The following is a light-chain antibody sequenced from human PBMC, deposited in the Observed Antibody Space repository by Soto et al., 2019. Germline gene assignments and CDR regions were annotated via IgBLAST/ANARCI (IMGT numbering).Light chain of an antibody. CDR2: LGS. Sequence: DIVMTQSPLSLPVTPGEPASISRVSSQSLLHTIGYNYLDWYLQKKGQSPQILIYLGSNRDSGVSDRFSGSGSGTDFTLQLSRVEAEDVSVYYGMQALQTPVTFGQGTRLEIK. J-gene: IGKJ5*01. V-gene: IGKV2-28*01. CDR3: MQALQTPVT. CDR1: QSLLHTIGYNY.